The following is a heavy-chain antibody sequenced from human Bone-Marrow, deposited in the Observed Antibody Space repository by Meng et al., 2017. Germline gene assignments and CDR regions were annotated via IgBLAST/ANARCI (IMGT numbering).Heavy chain of an antibody. V-gene: IGHV4-31*03. CDR2: IYYSGST. J-gene: IGHJ6*02. Sequence: SETLSLTCTVSGGSISSGDYYWTWIRQHPGKGLEWIGYIYYSGSTHYNQSLKSRVTISVDTSKNQFSLKLSSVTAADTAVYYCARDRNHFGSGTYIHYYGMDVWGLGTTVTVSS. CDR1: GGSISSGDYY. CDR3: ARDRNHFGSGTYIHYYGMDV. D-gene: IGHD3-10*01.